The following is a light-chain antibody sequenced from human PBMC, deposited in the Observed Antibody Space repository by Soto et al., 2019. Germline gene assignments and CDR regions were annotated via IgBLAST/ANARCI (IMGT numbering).Light chain of an antibody. J-gene: IGLJ3*02. Sequence: QPVLTQPPSASGTPGQTVSISCSGNSSNIGSNTVSWYQQLPGTAPKLLIHSNNQRPSGVPDRFSGPKSGTSASLDISDLQFEDEADYYCAAWEDSLNGWEFGGGIQLTVL. V-gene: IGLV1-44*01. CDR1: SSNIGSNT. CDR3: AAWEDSLNGWE. CDR2: SNN.